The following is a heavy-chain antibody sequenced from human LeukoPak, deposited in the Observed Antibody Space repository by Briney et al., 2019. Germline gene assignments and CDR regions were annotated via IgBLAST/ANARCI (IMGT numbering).Heavy chain of an antibody. CDR1: GGSFSGYY. D-gene: IGHD3-22*01. CDR2: NNHSGST. J-gene: IGHJ5*02. CDR3: AREGGDSSGYSPSGFDP. V-gene: IGHV4-34*01. Sequence: SETLFLTCAVYGGSFSGYYWSWIRQPPGKGLEWIGENNHSGSTNYNPSLKSRVTISVDTSKNQFSLKLSSVTAADTAVYYCAREGGDSSGYSPSGFDPWGQGTLVTVSS.